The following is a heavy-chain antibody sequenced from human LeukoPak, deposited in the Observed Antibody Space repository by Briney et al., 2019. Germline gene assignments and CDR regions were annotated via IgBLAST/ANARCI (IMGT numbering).Heavy chain of an antibody. D-gene: IGHD3-9*01. V-gene: IGHV4-34*01. Sequence: PSETLSLTCAVYGGSFSGYYWSWIRQPPVKGLEWIGEINHSGSTNYNPSLKSRVTISVDTSKNHFSLKLSSVTAADTAVYYCARPHSTFFDQDAAYYFDYWGQGTLVTVSS. CDR2: INHSGST. J-gene: IGHJ4*02. CDR1: GGSFSGYY. CDR3: ARPHSTFFDQDAAYYFDY.